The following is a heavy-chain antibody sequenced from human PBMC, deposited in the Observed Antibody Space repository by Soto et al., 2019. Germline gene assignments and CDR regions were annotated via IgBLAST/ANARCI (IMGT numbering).Heavy chain of an antibody. J-gene: IGHJ6*02. CDR3: ASPVRFLEWPPRYYGMDV. CDR2: IIPIFGTA. CDR1: GGTFSSYA. V-gene: IGHV1-69*13. D-gene: IGHD3-3*01. Sequence: SVKVSCKDSGGTFSSYAISWVRQAPGQGLEWMGGIIPIFGTANYAQKFQGRVTITADESTSTAYMELSSLRSEDTAVYYCASPVRFLEWPPRYYGMDVWGQGTTFTVSS.